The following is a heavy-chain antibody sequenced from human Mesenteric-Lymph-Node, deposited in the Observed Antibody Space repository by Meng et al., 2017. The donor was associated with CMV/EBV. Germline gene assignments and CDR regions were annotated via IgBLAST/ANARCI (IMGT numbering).Heavy chain of an antibody. V-gene: IGHV4-61*01. Sequence: SETLSLTCTVSGASVSSGSFYWSWIRQPPGQGLEWIGFIDDTGSTYYNPSLKSRVTMSVDTSKNQFSLNLSSVTAADTAVYYCARDRGDYYYYHGMDVWGQGTTVTVSS. CDR2: IDDTGST. J-gene: IGHJ6*02. CDR3: ARDRGDYYYYHGMDV. CDR1: GASVSSGSFY.